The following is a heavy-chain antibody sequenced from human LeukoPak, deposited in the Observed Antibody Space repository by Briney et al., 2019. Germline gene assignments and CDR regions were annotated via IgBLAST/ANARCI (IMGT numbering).Heavy chain of an antibody. V-gene: IGHV4-34*01. D-gene: IGHD3-10*01. CDR3: ARHMVRGGLGSPDAFDI. J-gene: IGHJ3*02. Sequence: SETLSLTCAVYGGSFSGYYWSWIRQPPGKGLEWIGEINHSGSTNYNPSLKSRVTISVDTSKNQFSLKLSSVTAADTAVYYCARHMVRGGLGSPDAFDIWGQGTMVTVSS. CDR2: INHSGST. CDR1: GGSFSGYY.